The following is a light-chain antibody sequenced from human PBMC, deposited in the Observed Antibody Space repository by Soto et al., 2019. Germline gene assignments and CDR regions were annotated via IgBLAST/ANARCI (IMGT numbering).Light chain of an antibody. J-gene: IGLJ1*01. V-gene: IGLV2-14*01. CDR2: EVS. CDR1: SSDVGGYNY. CDR3: SSYTSIIYV. Sequence: QSALTQPASVSGSPGQSITISCTGTSSDVGGYNYVSWYQQHPGKAPKLMIYEVSNRPSGVSNRFSGSKSGNTASLTISGLQAEDEADYYCSSYTSIIYVFGTGTKVTVL.